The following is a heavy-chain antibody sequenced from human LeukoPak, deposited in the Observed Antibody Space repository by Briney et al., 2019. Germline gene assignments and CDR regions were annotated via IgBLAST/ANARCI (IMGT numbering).Heavy chain of an antibody. CDR1: GGTFSSYA. CDR3: ATGGIAAAGLGYWGGIFDY. V-gene: IGHV1-69*06. CDR2: IIPIFGTA. D-gene: IGHD6-13*01. J-gene: IGHJ4*02. Sequence: SVKVSCKASGGTFSSYAISWVRQAPGQGLEWMGGIIPIFGTANYAQKFQGRVTITADKSTSTAYMELSSLRSEDTAVYYCATGGIAAAGLGYWGGIFDYWGRGTLVTVSS.